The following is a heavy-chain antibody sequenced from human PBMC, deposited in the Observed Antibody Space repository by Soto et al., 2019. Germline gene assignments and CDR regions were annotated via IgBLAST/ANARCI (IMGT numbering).Heavy chain of an antibody. CDR2: IYYSGST. J-gene: IGHJ3*02. CDR3: ARDGGLVWSRRGAFYI. Sequence: QVQLQESGPGLVKPSQTLSLTCTVSGGSISSGGYYWSWIRQHPGKGLEWIGYIYYSGSTYYNPSLKSRVTISVDTSKNQFSLKLSSVTAADTAVYYCARDGGLVWSRRGAFYIWGQGTMVTVSS. V-gene: IGHV4-31*03. D-gene: IGHD3-16*01. CDR1: GGSISSGGYY.